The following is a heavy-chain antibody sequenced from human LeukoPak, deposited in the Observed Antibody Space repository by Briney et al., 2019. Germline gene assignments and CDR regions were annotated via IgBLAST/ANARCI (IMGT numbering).Heavy chain of an antibody. V-gene: IGHV4-61*02. CDR2: IYTSGST. Sequence: SETLSLTCTVSGGSISSGSYYWSWLRQPAGKGLEWIGRIYTSGSTNYNPSLKSRVTISVDTSKNQFSLKLSSVTAADTAVYYCAREYSSSWYRSGYFQQWGQGSLVTVSS. CDR1: GGSISSGSYY. J-gene: IGHJ1*01. D-gene: IGHD6-13*01. CDR3: AREYSSSWYRSGYFQQ.